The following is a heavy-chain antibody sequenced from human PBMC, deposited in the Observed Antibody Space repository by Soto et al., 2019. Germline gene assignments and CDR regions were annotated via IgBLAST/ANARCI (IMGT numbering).Heavy chain of an antibody. CDR1: GGTFSSYA. J-gene: IGHJ5*02. Sequence: QVQLVQSGAEVKKPGSSVKVSCKASGGTFSSYAISWVRQAPGQGLEWMGGIIPIFGTANNAQKFQGRVTITADEPASTAYMELSSLRSEDTAVYYCARVAAAGAGWFDPWGQGTLVTVSS. CDR3: ARVAAAGAGWFDP. D-gene: IGHD6-13*01. V-gene: IGHV1-69*12. CDR2: IIPIFGTA.